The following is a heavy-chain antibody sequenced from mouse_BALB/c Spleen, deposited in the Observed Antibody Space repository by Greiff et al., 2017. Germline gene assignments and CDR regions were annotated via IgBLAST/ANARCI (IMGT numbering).Heavy chain of an antibody. CDR2: ISDGGSYT. CDR3: ARPYGNYGGYFDY. CDR1: GFTFSDYY. J-gene: IGHJ2*01. Sequence: DVQLVESGGGLVKPGGSLKLSCAASGFTFSDYYMYWVRQTPEKRLEWVATISDGGSYTYYPDSVKGRFTISRDNAKNNLYLQMSSLKSEDTAMYYCARPYGNYGGYFDYWGQGTTLTVSS. D-gene: IGHD2-10*02. V-gene: IGHV5-4*02.